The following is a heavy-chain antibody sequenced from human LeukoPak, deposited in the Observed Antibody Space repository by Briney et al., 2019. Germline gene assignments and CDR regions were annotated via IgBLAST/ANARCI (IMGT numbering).Heavy chain of an antibody. CDR2: ISSSSSYI. CDR3: ASSPGGYSYGWYYYMDV. J-gene: IGHJ6*03. CDR1: GFTFSSYS. D-gene: IGHD5-18*01. V-gene: IGHV3-21*01. Sequence: PGGSLRLSCAASGFTFSSYSMNWVRQAPGKGLEWVSSISSSSSYIYYADSVKGRFTISRDNAKNSLYLQMNSLRAEDTAVYYCASSPGGYSYGWYYYMDVWGKGTTVTVSS.